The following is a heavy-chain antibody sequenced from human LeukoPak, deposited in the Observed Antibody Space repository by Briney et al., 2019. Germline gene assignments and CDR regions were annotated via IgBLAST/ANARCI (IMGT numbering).Heavy chain of an antibody. CDR3: ARDENYSTF. CDR1: GFTFSSYS. Sequence: GGSLRLSCAASGFTFSSYSMNWVRQAPGKGLEWVSSISSSSSYIYHADSVKGRFTISRDNAKNSLYLQMNSLRAEDTAVYYCARDENYSTFWGQGTLVTVSS. D-gene: IGHD1-7*01. CDR2: ISSSSSYI. J-gene: IGHJ4*02. V-gene: IGHV3-21*01.